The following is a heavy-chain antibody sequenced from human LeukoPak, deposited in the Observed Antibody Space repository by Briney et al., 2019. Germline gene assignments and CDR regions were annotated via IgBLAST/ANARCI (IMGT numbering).Heavy chain of an antibody. J-gene: IGHJ4*02. CDR2: ISSNGGST. V-gene: IGHV3-64*01. D-gene: IGHD3-22*01. CDR1: GFTFSSYA. Sequence: GRSLRLSCAASGFTFSSYAMHWVRQAPGKGLEYVSAISSNGGSTYYANSVKGRFTISRDNAKNSLYLQMNSLRAEDTAVYYCAREGQYYYDSSGYYYVWYFFDYWGQGTLVTVSS. CDR3: AREGQYYYDSSGYYYVWYFFDY.